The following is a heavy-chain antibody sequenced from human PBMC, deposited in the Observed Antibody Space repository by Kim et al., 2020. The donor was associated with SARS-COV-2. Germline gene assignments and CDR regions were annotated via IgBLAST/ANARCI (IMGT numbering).Heavy chain of an antibody. J-gene: IGHJ4*02. V-gene: IGHV3-33*01. D-gene: IGHD6-19*01. Sequence: YADSVECRFTITRDNYKNMMYLQMNSLRAEDTAVYYCARDSGSSVYYFDYWCQGTLVTVSS. CDR3: ARDSGSSVYYFDY.